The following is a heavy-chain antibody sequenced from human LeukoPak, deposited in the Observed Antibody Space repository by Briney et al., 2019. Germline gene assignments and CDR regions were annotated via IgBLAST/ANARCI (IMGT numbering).Heavy chain of an antibody. J-gene: IGHJ6*03. D-gene: IGHD6-13*01. Sequence: LTGGSLRLSCAASGFTFDDYAMHWVRQPPGKGLEWVPGITWNSGSIAYADSVKGRFTISRDNAKNSLYLQMNSLRAEDTALYYCAKDRMAAGTNYYYYYMDVWGKGTPVTVSS. CDR2: ITWNSGSI. V-gene: IGHV3-9*01. CDR3: AKDRMAAGTNYYYYYMDV. CDR1: GFTFDDYA.